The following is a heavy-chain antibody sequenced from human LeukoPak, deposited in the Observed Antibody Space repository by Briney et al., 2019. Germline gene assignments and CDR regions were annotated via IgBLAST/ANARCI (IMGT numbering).Heavy chain of an antibody. CDR2: IYHSGST. J-gene: IGHJ6*03. Sequence: SETLSLTCAVSGYSISSGYYWGWIRQPRGKELEWMGSIYHSGSTYYNPSLKSRVTVSVDTSKNQFSLKLSSVTAADTAVYYCARDEDTAMPVGYMDVWGKGTTVTVSS. V-gene: IGHV4-38-2*02. D-gene: IGHD5-18*01. CDR3: ARDEDTAMPVGYMDV. CDR1: GYSISSGYY.